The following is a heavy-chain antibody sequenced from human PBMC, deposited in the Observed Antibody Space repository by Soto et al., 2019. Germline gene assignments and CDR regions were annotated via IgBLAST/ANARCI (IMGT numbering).Heavy chain of an antibody. CDR3: TKYTHVSGYSYFGMGV. D-gene: IGHD3-3*01. Sequence: PGAFVRLPCRASRLLCGVSAISWDPHAPGKGVERVGVIRSKAYGGTTDYAASVKCRFTILRDDSKSIPYLQMSGLQTEDTGVYYCTKYTHVSGYSYFGMGVWGQGATVTVS. J-gene: IGHJ6*02. CDR1: RLLCGVSA. V-gene: IGHV3-49*04. CDR2: IRSKAYGGTT.